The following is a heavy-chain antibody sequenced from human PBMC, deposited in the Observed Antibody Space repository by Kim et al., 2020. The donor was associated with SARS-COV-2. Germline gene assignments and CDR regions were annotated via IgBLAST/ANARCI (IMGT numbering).Heavy chain of an antibody. CDR2: ISYDGSNK. D-gene: IGHD3-16*01. V-gene: IGHV3-30*04. Sequence: GGSLRLSCAASGFTFSSYAMHWVRQAPGKGLEWVAVISYDGSNKYYADSVKGRFTISRDNSKNTLYLQMNSLRAEDTAVYYCARGDVERLFDYWGQGTLVTVSS. CDR1: GFTFSSYA. J-gene: IGHJ4*02. CDR3: ARGDVERLFDY.